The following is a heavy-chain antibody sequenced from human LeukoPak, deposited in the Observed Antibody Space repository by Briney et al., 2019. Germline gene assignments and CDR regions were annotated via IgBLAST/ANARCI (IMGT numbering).Heavy chain of an antibody. CDR2: IYYSGST. V-gene: IGHV4-59*08. CDR3: ARHFTVGSSWYNHFDY. Sequence: SETLSLTCTVSGGSISSYYWSWIRQPPGKGLEWIGYIYYSGSTNYNPSLKSRVTISVDTSKNQFSLKLSSVTAADAAVYYCARHFTVGSSWYNHFDYWGQGTLVTVSS. CDR1: GGSISSYY. D-gene: IGHD6-13*01. J-gene: IGHJ4*02.